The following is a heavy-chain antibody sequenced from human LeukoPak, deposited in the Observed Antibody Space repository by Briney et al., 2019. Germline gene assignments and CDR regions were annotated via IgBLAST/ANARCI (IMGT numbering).Heavy chain of an antibody. J-gene: IGHJ4*02. V-gene: IGHV3-33*01. Sequence: GRSLRLSCAASGFTFSSYGMHWVRQAPGKGLEWVAVIWYDGSNKYYADSVKGRFTISRDNAKNTLYLQMNSLRDEDTAVYYCARAGYYRFDYWGQGTLVTVSS. CDR1: GFTFSSYG. D-gene: IGHD2/OR15-2a*01. CDR2: IWYDGSNK. CDR3: ARAGYYRFDY.